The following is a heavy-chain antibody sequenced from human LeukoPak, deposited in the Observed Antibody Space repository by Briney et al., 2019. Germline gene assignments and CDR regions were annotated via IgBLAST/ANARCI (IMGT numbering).Heavy chain of an antibody. V-gene: IGHV3-23*01. CDR1: GFTFRSYG. Sequence: PGGSLRLSCTASGFTFRSYGMTGDRQAPGKGLEWVSSISGSGGSTLYADSVKGRFTISRDNSKNTLYLQMNSLRAEDTAVYYCAKDLGLGGQGTLVTVSS. J-gene: IGHJ4*02. CDR2: ISGSGGST. CDR3: AKDLGL.